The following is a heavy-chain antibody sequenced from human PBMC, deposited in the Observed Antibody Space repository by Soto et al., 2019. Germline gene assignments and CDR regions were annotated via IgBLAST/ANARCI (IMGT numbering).Heavy chain of an antibody. CDR1: GYTFTSYA. CDR3: ARETGAYDSSGYFVVDY. V-gene: IGHV1-18*01. Sequence: AASVKVSCKASGYTFTSYAIHWVRQAPGQGLEWMGWISAYNGNTNYAQKLQGRVTMTTDTSTSTAYMELRSLRSDDTAVYYCARETGAYDSSGYFVVDYWGQGTLVTVSS. D-gene: IGHD3-22*01. J-gene: IGHJ4*02. CDR2: ISAYNGNT.